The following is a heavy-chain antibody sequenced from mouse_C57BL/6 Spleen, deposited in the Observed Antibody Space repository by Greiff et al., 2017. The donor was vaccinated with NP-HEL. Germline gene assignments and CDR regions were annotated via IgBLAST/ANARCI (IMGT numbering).Heavy chain of an antibody. J-gene: IGHJ4*01. CDR1: GYAFSSSW. CDR3: ARRSAVVATSAMDY. D-gene: IGHD1-1*01. Sequence: VQLQQSGPELVKPGASVKISCKASGYAFSSSWMNWVKQRPGKGLEWIGRIYPGDGDTNYNGKFKGTATLTADKSSSTAYMQLSSLTSEDSAVYFCARRSAVVATSAMDYWGQGTSVTVSS. CDR2: IYPGDGDT. V-gene: IGHV1-82*01.